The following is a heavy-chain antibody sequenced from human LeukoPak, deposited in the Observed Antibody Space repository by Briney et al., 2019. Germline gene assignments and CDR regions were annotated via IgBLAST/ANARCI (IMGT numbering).Heavy chain of an antibody. D-gene: IGHD4-17*01. CDR2: ISSSSSYI. CDR3: ARVDYGDYELFDY. J-gene: IGHJ4*02. CDR1: GFTFSSYS. Sequence: GGSLRLSCAASGFTFSSYSMNWVRQAPGKGLELLSSISSSSSYIYYADSVKGRFTISRDNAKNSLYLQMNSLRAEDTAVYYCARVDYGDYELFDYWGQGTLVTVSS. V-gene: IGHV3-21*01.